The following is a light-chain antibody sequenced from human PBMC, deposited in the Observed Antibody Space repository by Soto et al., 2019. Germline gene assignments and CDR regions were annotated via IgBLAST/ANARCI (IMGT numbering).Light chain of an antibody. CDR1: QSVSSNY. CDR2: GAS. CDR3: QQYSNLWT. J-gene: IGKJ1*01. Sequence: IVLTQSPGTLSLSPGERGALSCRASQSVSSNYVAWYQQKPGQAPRLLIYGASSRATGVPDRFSGSGSGTDFTLSISRLEPEDFAVYYCQQYSNLWTFGQGTKVDI. V-gene: IGKV3-20*01.